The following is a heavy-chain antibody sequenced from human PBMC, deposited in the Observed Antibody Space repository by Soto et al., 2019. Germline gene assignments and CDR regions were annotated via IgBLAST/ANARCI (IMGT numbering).Heavy chain of an antibody. CDR2: ISGSGGST. J-gene: IGHJ4*02. Sequence: PGGSLRLSCTASGFAFNNYAMSWVRQAPGKGLEWVSAISGSGGSTYYADSVKGRFTISRDNSKNTLYLQMNSLRAEDTAVYYCAKDQDIVLMVYEGYFDYWGQGTLVTVSS. V-gene: IGHV3-23*01. CDR1: GFAFNNYA. CDR3: AKDQDIVLMVYEGYFDY. D-gene: IGHD2-8*01.